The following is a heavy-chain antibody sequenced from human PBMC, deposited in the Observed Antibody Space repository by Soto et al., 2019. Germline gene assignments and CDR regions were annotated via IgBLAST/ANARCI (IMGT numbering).Heavy chain of an antibody. CDR3: AHRVLRTVFGLVTTTAIYFDF. D-gene: IGHD3-3*01. J-gene: IGHJ4*02. Sequence: QITLNESGPTQVKPRQTLTLSCTFSGFSLTTSGVGVGWIRQSPGKAPEWLALISWDDDKRYSPSLKSRLTITKDTSKNQVVLTMADFDPADTATYYCAHRVLRTVFGLVTTTAIYFDFWGQGTPVAVSS. CDR2: ISWDDDK. CDR1: GFSLTTSGVG. V-gene: IGHV2-5*02.